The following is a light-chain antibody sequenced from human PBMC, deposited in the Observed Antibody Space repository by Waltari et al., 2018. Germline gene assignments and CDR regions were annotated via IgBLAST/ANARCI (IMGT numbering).Light chain of an antibody. CDR2: RAS. Sequence: RARQSVGRGCLACHQQIPGQAPMLHIYRASRSATSIPDSYRGSGSGTGFSLTISRLGPLDCALYYCQQHGTLPGTFGQGTKVERK. CDR3: QQHGTLPGT. J-gene: IGKJ1*01. CDR1: QSVGRGC. V-gene: IGKV3-20*01.